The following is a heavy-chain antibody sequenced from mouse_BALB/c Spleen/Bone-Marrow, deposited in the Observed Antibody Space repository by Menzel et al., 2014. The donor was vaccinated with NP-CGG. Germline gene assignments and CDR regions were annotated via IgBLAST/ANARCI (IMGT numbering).Heavy chain of an antibody. CDR3: ARGYDYSSCFAY. CDR1: GFTFSSYG. V-gene: IGHV5-6-3*01. CDR2: INVNGDTT. J-gene: IGHJ3*01. D-gene: IGHD2-4*01. Sequence: EVMLVESGGGLVQPGGSLKLSCAASGFTFSSYGMSWVRQTPDKRLEMIATINVNGDTTYHPDSVKGRFTISRDNVKNTLYLQMSSLKSEDTAMYYCARGYDYSSCFAYWGQGTLVTVSA.